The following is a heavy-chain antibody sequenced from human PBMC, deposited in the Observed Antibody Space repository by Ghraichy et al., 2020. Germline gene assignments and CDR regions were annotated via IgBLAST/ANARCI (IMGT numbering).Heavy chain of an antibody. J-gene: IGHJ6*02. CDR2: ISTSGSTI. Sequence: LSLTCAASGFTFRDYYMSWIRQAPGKGLEWVSDISTSGSTIYYADSVKGRFTISRDNAKNSLYLQMNSLRAEDTAVYYCARGGAARRLGYYYYGMDVWGQGTTVTVSS. V-gene: IGHV3-11*01. CDR3: ARGGAARRLGYYYYGMDV. CDR1: GFTFRDYY. D-gene: IGHD6-6*01.